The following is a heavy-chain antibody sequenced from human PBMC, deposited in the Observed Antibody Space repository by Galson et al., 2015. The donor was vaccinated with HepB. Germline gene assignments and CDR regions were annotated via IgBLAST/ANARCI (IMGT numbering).Heavy chain of an antibody. Sequence: SVKVSCKASGYTFTSYGISWVRQAPGQGLEWMGWISAYNGNTNYAQKLQGRVTMTTDTSTSTAYMELRSLRSDDTAVYYCAREEAEPYNWNDFYYYYYMDVWGKGTTVTVSS. V-gene: IGHV1-18*01. CDR3: AREEAEPYNWNDFYYYYYMDV. D-gene: IGHD1-20*01. J-gene: IGHJ6*03. CDR2: ISAYNGNT. CDR1: GYTFTSYG.